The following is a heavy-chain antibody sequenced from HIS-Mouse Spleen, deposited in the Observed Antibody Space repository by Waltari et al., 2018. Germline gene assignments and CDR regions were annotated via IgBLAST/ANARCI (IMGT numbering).Heavy chain of an antibody. J-gene: IGHJ4*02. D-gene: IGHD3-10*01. CDR3: ARGLLWFGEYYFDY. V-gene: IGHV3-23*01. CDR1: GFTFSSYA. Sequence: EVQLLESGGGLVQPGGSLRLSCAASGFTFSSYAMSWVRQAPGKGLEWVSAISGSGGSTDYAGSVKGRFTISRDNSKNTLYLQMNSLRAEDTAVYYCARGLLWFGEYYFDYWGQGTLVTVSS. CDR2: ISGSGGST.